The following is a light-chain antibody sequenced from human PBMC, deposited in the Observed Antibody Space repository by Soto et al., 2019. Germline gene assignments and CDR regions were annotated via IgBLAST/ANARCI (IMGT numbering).Light chain of an antibody. Sequence: EIVMTQSPATLSVSPGGRATLSCRASQSISDTLAWYQQKPGQARRLLIYGASRRATGFPARFSGSGSGTDFTLTISSLQSEDVPVYYCQQYDNWPWTLVQGTKVDIK. CDR2: GAS. J-gene: IGKJ1*01. CDR3: QQYDNWPWT. V-gene: IGKV3-15*01. CDR1: QSISDT.